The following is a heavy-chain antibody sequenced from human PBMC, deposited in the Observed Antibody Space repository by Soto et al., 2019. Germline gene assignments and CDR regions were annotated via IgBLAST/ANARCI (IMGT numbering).Heavy chain of an antibody. Sequence: QVQLQESGPGLVKPSETLSLTCTVSGGSISSYYWSWIRQPPGKGLEWIGYIYYSGSTNYNPSLKSPVTISGDTSKKQSSMKLSSVTAADAAVDDCAREVPAMAKTYFDYWGQGTLVTVSS. CDR1: GGSISSYY. CDR2: IYYSGST. D-gene: IGHD5-12*01. CDR3: AREVPAMAKTYFDY. J-gene: IGHJ4*02. V-gene: IGHV4-59*01.